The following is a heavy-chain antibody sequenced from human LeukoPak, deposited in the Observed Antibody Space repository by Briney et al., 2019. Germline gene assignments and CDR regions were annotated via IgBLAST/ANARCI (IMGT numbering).Heavy chain of an antibody. V-gene: IGHV3-7*01. J-gene: IGHJ4*02. CDR1: GFTFSSYW. CDR3: AKKGIAARPEYFDY. Sequence: GGSLRLSCAASGFTFSSYWMSWVRQAPGKGLEWVANIKQDGSEKYYVDSVKGRFTISRDNSKNTLYLQMNSLRAEDTAVYYCAKKGIAARPEYFDYWGQGTLVTVSS. CDR2: IKQDGSEK. D-gene: IGHD6-6*01.